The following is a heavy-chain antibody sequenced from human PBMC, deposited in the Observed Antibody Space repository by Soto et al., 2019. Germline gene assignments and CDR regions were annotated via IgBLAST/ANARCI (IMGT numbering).Heavy chain of an antibody. CDR1: GYSFTSYW. V-gene: IGHV5-10-1*01. CDR3: ARQQYSSSRFGYYYYYYGMDV. J-gene: IGHJ6*02. Sequence: PGESLKISCKGSGYSFTSYWISWVRQMPGKGLEWMGRIDPSDSYTNYSPSFQGHVTISADKSISTAYLQWSSLKASDTAMYYCARQQYSSSRFGYYYYYYGMDVWGQGTTVTVSS. D-gene: IGHD6-6*01. CDR2: IDPSDSYT.